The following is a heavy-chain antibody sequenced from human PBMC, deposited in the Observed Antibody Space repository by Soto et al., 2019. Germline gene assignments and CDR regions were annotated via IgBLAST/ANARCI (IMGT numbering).Heavy chain of an antibody. CDR1: GGSISSGPHY. Sequence: QLQLQESGPGLVKPSETLTLTCTVSGGSISSGPHYWGWIRQPPGKGLEWIGGINYSGSTYYNPSLKRKVTVSVDTSKNQFSLWLSSVTAADTAVYYGARPLVRGYLNSFDYWGQGTLVAGSS. J-gene: IGHJ4*02. CDR2: INYSGST. D-gene: IGHD5-12*01. V-gene: IGHV4-39*01. CDR3: ARPLVRGYLNSFDY.